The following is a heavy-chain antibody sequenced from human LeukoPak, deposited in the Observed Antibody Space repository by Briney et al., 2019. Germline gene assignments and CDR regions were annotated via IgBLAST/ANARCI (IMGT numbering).Heavy chain of an antibody. CDR1: GGSISTYY. CDR2: IYYRGNT. Sequence: PSETLSLTCTVSGGSISTYYWSWIRQPPGKGLEWIGYIYYRGNTNYNPSLQSRVSISVDTSKNQFSLKLTSVTAADTALYYCATRNYWGQGALVTVSS. J-gene: IGHJ4*02. CDR3: ATRNY. V-gene: IGHV4-59*12.